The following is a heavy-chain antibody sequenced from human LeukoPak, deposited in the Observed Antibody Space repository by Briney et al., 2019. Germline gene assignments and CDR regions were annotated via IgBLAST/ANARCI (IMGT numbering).Heavy chain of an antibody. CDR1: GGSISSYY. D-gene: IGHD1-14*01. J-gene: IGHJ2*01. CDR3: ARNRDWYWFFDL. CDR2: IYYSGST. Sequence: SETLSLTCTVSGGSISSYYWSWIRQPPGKGLEWIGYIYYSGSTNYNPSLKSRVTISVDTSNNQFSLRLYSVTAADTAVYYCARNRDWYWFFDLWGRGTLVTVSS. V-gene: IGHV4-59*12.